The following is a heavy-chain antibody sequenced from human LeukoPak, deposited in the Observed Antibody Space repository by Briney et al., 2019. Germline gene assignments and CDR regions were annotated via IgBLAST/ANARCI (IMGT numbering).Heavy chain of an antibody. Sequence: GASVKVSCKASGYTFTSYDINWVRQATGQGLEWMGWMNPNSGNTGYAQKFQGRVTITRNTSISTAYMELSSLRSEDTAVYYCARALRVIHEYSSSPPGYWGQGTLVTVSS. CDR2: MNPNSGNT. CDR1: GYTFTSYD. V-gene: IGHV1-8*03. D-gene: IGHD6-6*01. CDR3: ARALRVIHEYSSSPPGY. J-gene: IGHJ4*02.